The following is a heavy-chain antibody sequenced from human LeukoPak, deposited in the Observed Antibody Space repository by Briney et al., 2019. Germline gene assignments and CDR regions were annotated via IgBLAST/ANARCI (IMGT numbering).Heavy chain of an antibody. CDR1: GYTFTGYY. J-gene: IGHJ4*02. V-gene: IGHV1-2*02. D-gene: IGHD1-1*01. CDR2: INPNSGGT. CDR3: ARTDNWNDSYFDY. Sequence: ASVKVSSKASGYTFTGYYMHWVRQAPGQGLEWMGWINPNSGGTNYAQKFQGRVTMTRDTSISTAYMELSRLRSDDTAVYYCARTDNWNDSYFDYWGQGTLVTVSS.